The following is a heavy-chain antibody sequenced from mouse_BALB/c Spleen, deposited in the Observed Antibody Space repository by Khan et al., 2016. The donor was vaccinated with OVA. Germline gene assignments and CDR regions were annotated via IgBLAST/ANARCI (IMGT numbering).Heavy chain of an antibody. CDR3: ARWDWYCDV. J-gene: IGHJ1*01. CDR2: IDPANGNT. V-gene: IGHV14-3*02. Sequence: VQLKQSGAELVKPGASVKLSCTAPGFNIKDTYMHWVKQRPEQGLEWIGRIDPANGNTKYDPKFQGKATITADTSSNTAYLQLSSLTSEDTAVYYCARWDWYCDVWGAGTTVTVSS. CDR1: GFNIKDTY.